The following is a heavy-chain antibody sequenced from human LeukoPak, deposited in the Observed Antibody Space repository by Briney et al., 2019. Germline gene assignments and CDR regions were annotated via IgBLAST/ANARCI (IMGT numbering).Heavy chain of an antibody. CDR3: ALLAVASDFDY. Sequence: PGGSLRLSCAVSGFPFSIYEMNWVRQAPGKGLEWVSNIGGSGTTRYYADSVKGRFSISRDNAKNSLYLQMNSLRVEDTGVYYCALLAVASDFDYWGQGALVTVSS. V-gene: IGHV3-48*03. CDR1: GFPFSIYE. J-gene: IGHJ4*02. D-gene: IGHD6-19*01. CDR2: IGGSGTTR.